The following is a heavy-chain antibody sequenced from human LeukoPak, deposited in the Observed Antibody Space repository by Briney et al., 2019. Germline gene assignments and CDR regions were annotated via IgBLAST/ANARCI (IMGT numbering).Heavy chain of an antibody. J-gene: IGHJ6*03. CDR3: ARDLSSGYYYPTDYYYMDV. CDR1: GFTFSDYY. D-gene: IGHD3-22*01. CDR2: IRSSGSTI. Sequence: GGSLRLSCAASGFTFSDYYMSWIRQAPGKGLEWVSYIRSSGSTIYYADSVKGRFTISRDNAKNSLYLQMNSLRAEDTAVYYCARDLSSGYYYPTDYYYMDVWGKGTTVTVSS. V-gene: IGHV3-11*04.